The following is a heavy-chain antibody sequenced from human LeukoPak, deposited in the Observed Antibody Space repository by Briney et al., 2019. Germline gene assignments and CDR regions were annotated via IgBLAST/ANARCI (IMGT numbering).Heavy chain of an antibody. CDR1: GFTFSSYA. Sequence: GGSLRLSCAASGFTFSSYAMSWARQAPGKGLEWVANIKQDGSDKFYVDSVKGRFTISRDNAKNSMYLQMNSLRAEDTAVYYCARVLPVASRDYWGQGTLVTVSS. CDR3: ARVLPVASRDY. V-gene: IGHV3-7*01. D-gene: IGHD2-2*01. J-gene: IGHJ4*02. CDR2: IKQDGSDK.